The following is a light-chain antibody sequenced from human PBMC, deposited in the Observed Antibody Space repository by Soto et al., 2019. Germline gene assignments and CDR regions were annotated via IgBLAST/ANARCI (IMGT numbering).Light chain of an antibody. CDR1: QSVSSN. Sequence: IVMTHSPASLSVSPGDIVTLSVRASQSVSSNLAWYQQKPGQPPRLFIYGATSRATGVPARFSGSRSGTEFTLTISSLQSEDVAVYYCQQYNNWPRTFGQGTKVDIK. CDR2: GAT. J-gene: IGKJ1*01. V-gene: IGKV3-15*01. CDR3: QQYNNWPRT.